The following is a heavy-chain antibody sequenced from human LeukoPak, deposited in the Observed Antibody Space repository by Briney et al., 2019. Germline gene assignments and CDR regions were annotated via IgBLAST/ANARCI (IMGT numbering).Heavy chain of an antibody. CDR2: IIPILAIS. Sequence: ASVKVSCKASGGTFSSYAISWVRQAPGQGLEWMGRIIPILAISNYAQKFQGRVTITADKSTSTAYMELSSLRSEDTAVYYCARQKTRLRVTGTSAFDIWGQGTVVAVSS. D-gene: IGHD6-19*01. CDR1: GGTFSSYA. CDR3: ARQKTRLRVTGTSAFDI. J-gene: IGHJ3*02. V-gene: IGHV1-69*04.